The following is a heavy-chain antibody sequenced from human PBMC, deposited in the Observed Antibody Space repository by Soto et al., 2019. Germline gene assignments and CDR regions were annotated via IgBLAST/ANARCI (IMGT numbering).Heavy chain of an antibody. Sequence: PSETLSLTCAVYGGSFSGYYWSWIRQPPGKGLEWIGEINHSGSTNYNPSLKSRVTISVDTSKNQFSLKLSSVTAADTAVYYCARGTIEYSSSSQNYFDYWGQGTLVTVTS. CDR2: INHSGST. CDR3: ARGTIEYSSSSQNYFDY. J-gene: IGHJ4*02. V-gene: IGHV4-34*01. CDR1: GGSFSGYY. D-gene: IGHD6-6*01.